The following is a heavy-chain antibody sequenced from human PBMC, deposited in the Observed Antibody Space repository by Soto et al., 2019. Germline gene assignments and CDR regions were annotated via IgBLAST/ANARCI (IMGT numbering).Heavy chain of an antibody. Sequence: GRSLRLSCAASGFTFSSYGMHWVRQAPGKGLEWVAVISYDGSNKYYADSVKGRFTISRDNSKNTLYLQMNSLRAEDTAVYYCAKDPSYGDYENWFDPCGQGTLVTVSS. CDR3: AKDPSYGDYENWFDP. V-gene: IGHV3-30*18. D-gene: IGHD4-17*01. CDR1: GFTFSSYG. J-gene: IGHJ5*02. CDR2: ISYDGSNK.